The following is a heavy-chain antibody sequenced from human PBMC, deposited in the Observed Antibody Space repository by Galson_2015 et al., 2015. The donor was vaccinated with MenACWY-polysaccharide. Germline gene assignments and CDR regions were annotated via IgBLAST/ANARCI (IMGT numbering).Heavy chain of an antibody. Sequence: SLRLSCAASGFAFYGYPMHWVRQVPGKGLEWVSLISSNGDITYYADSVKGRFTISRDNAKNTLYLQMNSLRAEDTAVYYCARGYSGYDWGQGTLVTVSS. D-gene: IGHD5-12*01. CDR3: ARGYSGYD. CDR1: GFAFYGYP. CDR2: ISSNGDIT. V-gene: IGHV3-43*01. J-gene: IGHJ4*02.